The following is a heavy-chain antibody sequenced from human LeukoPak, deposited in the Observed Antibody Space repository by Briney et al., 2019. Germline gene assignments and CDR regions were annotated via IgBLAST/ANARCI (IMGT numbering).Heavy chain of an antibody. V-gene: IGHV3-53*01. Sequence: PGGSLRLSCAASGFTVSSNYMSWVRQAPGKGLEWVSVIYSGGSTYYADSVKGRFTISRDNSKNTLYLQMNSLRAEDTAVYYCAKDSRSVYYDFWSGYYKDAFDIWGQGTMVTVSS. CDR2: IYSGGST. CDR1: GFTVSSNY. D-gene: IGHD3-3*01. J-gene: IGHJ3*02. CDR3: AKDSRSVYYDFWSGYYKDAFDI.